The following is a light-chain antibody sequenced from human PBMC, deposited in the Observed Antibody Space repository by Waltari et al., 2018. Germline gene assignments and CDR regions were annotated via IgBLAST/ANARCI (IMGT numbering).Light chain of an antibody. CDR2: KTS. CDR3: QQYSSYPYT. Sequence: DIQMTQSPSTLSASVGDRVTITCRASQSISSWLAWYQQKPGKAPNLLIYKTSTLESGVPLRFSGSGSGTEFTLTISSLQPDDFAMYYCQQYSSYPYTFGQGTKLEIK. V-gene: IGKV1-5*03. CDR1: QSISSW. J-gene: IGKJ2*01.